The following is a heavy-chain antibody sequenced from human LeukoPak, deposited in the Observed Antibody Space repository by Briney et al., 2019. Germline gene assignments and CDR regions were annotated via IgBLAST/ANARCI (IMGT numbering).Heavy chain of an antibody. CDR3: ARDGLAAATLHWCFDL. V-gene: IGHV4-38-2*02. Sequence: PSETLSLTCSVSGYSISSAYYWGWIRQPPGKGLEWIGTMYHSGSTNYNPSLKSRVTISVDTSKNQFSLKLSSVTAADTAVYFCARDGLAAATLHWCFDLWGRGTLVTVSS. CDR1: GYSISSAYY. D-gene: IGHD2-15*01. CDR2: MYHSGST. J-gene: IGHJ2*01.